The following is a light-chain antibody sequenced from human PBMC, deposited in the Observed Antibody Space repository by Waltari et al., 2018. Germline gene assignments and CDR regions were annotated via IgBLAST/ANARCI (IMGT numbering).Light chain of an antibody. CDR1: QSVSSY. J-gene: IGKJ1*01. V-gene: IGKV3-11*01. CDR2: AAS. CDR3: QQRSNWPRT. Sequence: EIVLTQSPATLSLSPGERATLSCRASQSVSSYLTWYQQKPGQAPRLLIYAASTRATGIPARFSGGGSGTDFTLTISSLEPEDFAVYYCQQRSNWPRTFGQGTKVEIK.